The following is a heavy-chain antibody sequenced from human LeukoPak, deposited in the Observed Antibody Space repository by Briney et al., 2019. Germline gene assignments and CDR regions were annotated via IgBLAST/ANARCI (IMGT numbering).Heavy chain of an antibody. D-gene: IGHD5-18*01. V-gene: IGHV4-30-4*01. CDR1: GGSISSGDYY. CDR2: IYYSGST. CDR3: ARDTAMVGFDY. J-gene: IGHJ4*02. Sequence: PSQTLSLTCTDSGGSISSGDYYWSWIRQPPGKGLEWIGYIYYSGSTYYNPSLKSRVTISVDTSKNQFSLKLSSVTAADTAVYYCARDTAMVGFDYWGQGTLVTVSS.